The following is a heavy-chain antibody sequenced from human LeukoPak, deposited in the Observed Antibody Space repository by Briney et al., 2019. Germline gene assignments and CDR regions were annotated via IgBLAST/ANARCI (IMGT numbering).Heavy chain of an antibody. Sequence: SETLSLTCTVSGGSISSSSYYWGWIRQPPGKGLEWIGSIYYSGSTNYNPSLKSRVTISVDTSKNRFSLKLSSATAADTAVYYCARHSLDYYDRSGYNPYYFDYWGQGTLVTVSS. CDR2: IYYSGST. J-gene: IGHJ4*02. CDR1: GGSISSSSYY. D-gene: IGHD3-22*01. V-gene: IGHV4-39*01. CDR3: ARHSLDYYDRSGYNPYYFDY.